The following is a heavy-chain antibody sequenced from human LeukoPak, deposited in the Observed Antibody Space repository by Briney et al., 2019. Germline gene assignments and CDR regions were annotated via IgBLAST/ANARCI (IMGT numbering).Heavy chain of an antibody. CDR2: IYTSGST. V-gene: IGHV4-61*02. D-gene: IGHD3-10*01. CDR1: GGSISSGSYY. CDR3: ARQNYYGSGTLHRFDY. Sequence: SETLSLTRTVSGGSISSGSYYWSWIRQPAGKGLEWIGRIYTSGSTNYNPSLKSRVTISVDTSKNQFSLKLSSVTAADTAVYYCARQNYYGSGTLHRFDYWGQGTLVTVSS. J-gene: IGHJ4*02.